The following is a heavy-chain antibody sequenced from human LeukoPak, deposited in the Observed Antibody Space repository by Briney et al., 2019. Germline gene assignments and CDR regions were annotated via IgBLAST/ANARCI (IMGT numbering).Heavy chain of an antibody. CDR2: IYWNDDK. CDR1: GFSLSTSGVG. V-gene: IGHV2-5*01. D-gene: IGHD3-3*01. J-gene: IGHJ6*02. CDR3: AHVGTGVVIHTSPYYYYGMDV. Sequence: SGPTLVKPTQTLTLTCTFSGFSLSTSGVGVGWIRQPPGKALEWLALIYWNDDKRYSPSLKSRLTITKDTSKNQVVLTMTNMDPVDTATYYCAHVGTGVVIHTSPYYYYGMDVWGQGTTVTVSS.